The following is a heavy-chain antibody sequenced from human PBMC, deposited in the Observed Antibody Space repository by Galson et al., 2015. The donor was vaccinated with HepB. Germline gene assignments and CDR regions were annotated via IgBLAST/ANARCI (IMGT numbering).Heavy chain of an antibody. CDR2: ISGST. D-gene: IGHD6-13*01. Sequence: SLRLSCAVSGFTFSSFVMSWVRQAPGKGLEWVSTISGSTYYADSVKGRFTISRDNAKNSLYLQMNSLRAEDTAVYYCARDIIAAAGDPQDPDYWGQGTLVTVSS. CDR3: ARDIIAAAGDPQDPDY. V-gene: IGHV3-23*01. J-gene: IGHJ4*02. CDR1: GFTFSSFV.